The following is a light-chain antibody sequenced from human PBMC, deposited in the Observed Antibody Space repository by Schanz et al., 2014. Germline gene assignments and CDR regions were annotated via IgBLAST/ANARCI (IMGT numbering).Light chain of an antibody. CDR1: QSVTSTY. CDR2: GAS. J-gene: IGKJ2*01. V-gene: IGKV3-20*01. Sequence: EIVLTQSPGTLSLSPGQRATLSCRASQSVTSTYVAWYQQKPGQAPRLLIYGASSRASGIPDRFSGSGSGTDFTLTISRLEPEDFAVYYCQQYGGSPYTFGQGTNLEIK. CDR3: QQYGGSPYT.